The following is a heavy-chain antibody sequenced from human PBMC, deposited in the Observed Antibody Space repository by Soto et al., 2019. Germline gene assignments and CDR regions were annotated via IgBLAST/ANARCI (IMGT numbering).Heavy chain of an antibody. D-gene: IGHD3-22*01. CDR1: GYSFTSYW. Sequence: GESLKISCKGSGYSFTSYWISWVRQMPGKGLEWMGRIDPSDSYTNHSPSFQGHVTISADKSISTAYLQWSSLKASDTAMYYCARRGYDSEVDAFDIWGQGTMVTVSS. J-gene: IGHJ3*02. V-gene: IGHV5-10-1*01. CDR3: ARRGYDSEVDAFDI. CDR2: IDPSDSYT.